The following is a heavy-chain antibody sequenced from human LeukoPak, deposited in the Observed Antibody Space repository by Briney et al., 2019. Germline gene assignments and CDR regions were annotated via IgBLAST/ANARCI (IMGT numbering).Heavy chain of an antibody. V-gene: IGHV3-48*01. D-gene: IGHD1-1*01. J-gene: IGHJ4*02. CDR3: AKGATGEGTYFFDY. Sequence: GGSLRLSCAASGFTFSSYSMNWVRQAPGKGLEWVSYISSSSSTIYYADSVKGRFTISRDNSKNTLYLRMVSLRAGDTAVYYCAKGATGEGTYFFDYWGQGILVTVSS. CDR1: GFTFSSYS. CDR2: ISSSSSTI.